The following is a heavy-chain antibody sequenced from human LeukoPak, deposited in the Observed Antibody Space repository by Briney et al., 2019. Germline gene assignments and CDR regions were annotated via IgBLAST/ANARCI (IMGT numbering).Heavy chain of an antibody. D-gene: IGHD6-13*01. V-gene: IGHV4-34*01. CDR2: INHSGST. J-gene: IGHJ4*02. CDR3: ARTARRYTNSWYRQYYFDY. Sequence: SETLSLTCTVSGGSISSYYWSWIRQPPGKGLEWLGEINHSGSTNYNPSLKSRVTISVDTSKNQFSLKLSSVTAADTAGYYCARTARRYTNSWYRQYYFDYWGQGTLVTVSS. CDR1: GGSISSYY.